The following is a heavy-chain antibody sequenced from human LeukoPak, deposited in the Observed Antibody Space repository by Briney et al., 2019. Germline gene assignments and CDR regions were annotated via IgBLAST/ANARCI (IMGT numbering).Heavy chain of an antibody. CDR2: IYYSGST. CDR3: AGSPMVRGFSGYFDY. J-gene: IGHJ4*02. Sequence: SETLSLTCTVSGGSISSYYWSWIRQPPGKGLEWIGYIYYSGSTNYNPSLKSRVTISVDTSKNQFSLKLSSVTAAGTAVYYCAGSPMVRGFSGYFDYWGQGTLVTVSS. V-gene: IGHV4-59*08. D-gene: IGHD3-10*01. CDR1: GGSISSYY.